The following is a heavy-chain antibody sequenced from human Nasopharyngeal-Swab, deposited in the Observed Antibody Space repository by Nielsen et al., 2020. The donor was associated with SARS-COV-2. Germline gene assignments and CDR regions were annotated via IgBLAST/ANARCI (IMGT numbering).Heavy chain of an antibody. CDR1: GYNFATSW. V-gene: IGHV5-51*01. J-gene: IGHJ5*02. D-gene: IGHD2-21*02. CDR3: ARQLQSFDP. CDR2: IYPGDSDT. Sequence: GGALRLSCKGSGYNFATSWIGWVRQMPGKGLEWMGIIYPGDSDTRYSPSFQGQVTISADKSISTAYLQWHNLKASDTAIYYCARQLQSFDPWGQGTLVTFSS.